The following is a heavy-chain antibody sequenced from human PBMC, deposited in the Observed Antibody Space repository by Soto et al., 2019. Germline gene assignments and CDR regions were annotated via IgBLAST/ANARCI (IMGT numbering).Heavy chain of an antibody. J-gene: IGHJ4*02. V-gene: IGHV4-34*01. CDR1: GGSFSGYY. CDR2: INHSGST. Sequence: QVQLQQWGAGLLKPSETLSLTCAVYGGSFSGYYWSWIRQPPGKGLEWIGEINHSGSTNYNPSLKSRVTISVDPSKNQFSLKLGSGPAADTAVYYCARGGIVVVPAAISPLDYWGQGTLFTLSS. D-gene: IGHD2-2*01. CDR3: ARGGIVVVPAAISPLDY.